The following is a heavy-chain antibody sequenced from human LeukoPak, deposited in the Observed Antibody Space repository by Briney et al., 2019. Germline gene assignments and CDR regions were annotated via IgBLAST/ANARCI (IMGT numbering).Heavy chain of an antibody. CDR2: IAGSGGST. CDR3: AKSRAALVVRGVGPHS. CDR1: EFTFNSYA. D-gene: IGHD3-10*01. V-gene: IGHV3-23*01. J-gene: IGHJ4*02. Sequence: GGSLRLSCAASEFTFNSYAMSWVRQAPGRGLEWVSTIAGSGGSTYYADSVKGRFTISRDNSNNALYLQMDSLRPEDTAVYYCAKSRAALVVRGVGPHSWGQGTLVTVSS.